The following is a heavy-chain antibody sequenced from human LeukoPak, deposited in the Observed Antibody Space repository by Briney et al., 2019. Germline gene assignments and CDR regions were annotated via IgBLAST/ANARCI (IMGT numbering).Heavy chain of an antibody. J-gene: IGHJ4*02. CDR3: ASSKGFDY. Sequence: ETLSLTCTVSGVSISSSNSYWGWIRQPPGKGLEWVANINLDGSEKYYVDSVKGRFTISRDNAKNSLYLQMNSLRAEDTAVYYCASSKGFDYWGQGTLVTVSS. CDR2: INLDGSEK. CDR1: GVSISSSNSY. V-gene: IGHV3-7*01.